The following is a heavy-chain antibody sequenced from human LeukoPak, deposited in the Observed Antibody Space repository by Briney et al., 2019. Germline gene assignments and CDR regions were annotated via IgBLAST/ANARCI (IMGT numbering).Heavy chain of an antibody. D-gene: IGHD3-10*01. V-gene: IGHV3-7*01. CDR3: ARVRAFTMVRGVPYYFDY. CDR1: GFTFSSYS. CDR2: IKQDGSEK. Sequence: GGSLRLSCAASGFTFSSYSMNWVRQAPGKGLEWVANIKQDGSEKYYVDSVKGRFTISRDNAKNSLYLQMNSLRAEDTAVYYCARVRAFTMVRGVPYYFDYWGQGTLVTVSS. J-gene: IGHJ4*02.